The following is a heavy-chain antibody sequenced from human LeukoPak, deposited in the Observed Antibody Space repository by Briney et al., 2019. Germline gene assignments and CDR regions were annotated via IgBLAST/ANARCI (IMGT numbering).Heavy chain of an antibody. D-gene: IGHD3-22*01. CDR3: ARHYYDSSGYLDY. CDR2: IYYSGST. Sequence: PSETLSLTCTVSGGSISSSSYYWDWIRQPPGKGLEWIGSIYYSGSTYYNPSLKSRVTISVDTSKNQFSLKLSSVTAADTAVYYCARHYYDSSGYLDYWGQGTLVTVSS. J-gene: IGHJ4*02. V-gene: IGHV4-39*01. CDR1: GGSISSSSYY.